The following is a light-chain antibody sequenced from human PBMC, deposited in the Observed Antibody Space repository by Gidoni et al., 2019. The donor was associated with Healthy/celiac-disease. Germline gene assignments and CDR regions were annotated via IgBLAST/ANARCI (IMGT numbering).Light chain of an antibody. CDR2: GAS. J-gene: IGKJ5*01. Sequence: EIVMTQSPATLSVSPGERANLSCRASQSVSSNLAWYQQKPGQAPRLLIYGASTRATGIPARFSGSGSGTEFTLTISSLQSEDFAVYYCQQYNNWPPRITFXQXTRLEIK. CDR3: QQYNNWPPRIT. V-gene: IGKV3-15*01. CDR1: QSVSSN.